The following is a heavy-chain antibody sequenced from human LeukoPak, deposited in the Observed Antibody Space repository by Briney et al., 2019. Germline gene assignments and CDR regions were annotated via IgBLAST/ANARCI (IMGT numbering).Heavy chain of an antibody. CDR2: ISAYNGNT. J-gene: IGHJ4*02. V-gene: IGHV1-18*04. CDR3: ARDTRLRYYYGSGSYYNFDY. CDR1: GYTFTSYY. Sequence: GASVKVSCKASGYTFTSYYMHWVRQAPGQGLEWMGWISAYNGNTNYAQKLQGRVTMTTDTSTSTAYMELRSLRSDDTAVYYCARDTRLRYYYGSGSYYNFDYWGQGTLVTVSS. D-gene: IGHD3-10*01.